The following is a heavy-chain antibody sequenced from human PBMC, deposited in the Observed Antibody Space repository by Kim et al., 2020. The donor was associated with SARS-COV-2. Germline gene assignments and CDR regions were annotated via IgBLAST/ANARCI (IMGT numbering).Heavy chain of an antibody. J-gene: IGHJ2*01. D-gene: IGHD5-18*01. Sequence: SETLSLTCAVYGGSFSGYYWSWIRQPPGKGLEWIGEINHSGSTNYNPSLKSRVTISVDTSKNQFSLKLSSVTAADTAVYYCARRMAGGYSYGISKRGDWYFDLWGRGTLVTVSS. CDR2: INHSGST. V-gene: IGHV4-34*01. CDR1: GGSFSGYY. CDR3: ARRMAGGYSYGISKRGDWYFDL.